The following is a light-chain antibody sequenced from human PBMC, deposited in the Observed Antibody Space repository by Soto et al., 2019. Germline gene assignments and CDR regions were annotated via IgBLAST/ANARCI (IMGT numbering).Light chain of an antibody. J-gene: IGKJ1*01. CDR3: LQVKSFPRT. CDR2: AAS. V-gene: IGKV1-12*01. CDR1: KDISSR. Sequence: DIQMTQFPSSVSASVGDTVTITCRASKDISSRLAWFQQKPGRAPKYVIQAASMLQSGFPSRFAGSGSGTEFTLTINTLQPEDFATYYCLQVKSFPRTFGQGTKVDI.